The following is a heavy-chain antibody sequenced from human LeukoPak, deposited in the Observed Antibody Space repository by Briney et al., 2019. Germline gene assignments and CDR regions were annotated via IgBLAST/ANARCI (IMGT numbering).Heavy chain of an antibody. CDR2: ISAYNGNT. D-gene: IGHD3/OR15-3a*01. CDR3: VRDLGVDTSMIFFDY. Sequence: ASVKVSCKASGYTFTSFGISWVRQAPGQGLEWMRWISAYNGNTKSAQKFQGRVIMTTDTSTNTAYMELRSLRSDDTAVFYCVRDLGVDTSMIFFDYWGQGTLVTGSS. J-gene: IGHJ4*02. V-gene: IGHV1-18*01. CDR1: GYTFTSFG.